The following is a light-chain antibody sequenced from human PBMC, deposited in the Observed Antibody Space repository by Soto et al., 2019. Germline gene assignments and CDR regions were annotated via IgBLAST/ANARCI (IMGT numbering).Light chain of an antibody. J-gene: IGKJ1*01. Sequence: IVMTPSPATLSVSLCERATLSCRASQSVSSNVAWYQQKPGQAPSLLIYDASTRATGIPARFSGSGSGTEFTLIISSLQSEDFAVYYCQHYDNWPPWTFGQGTKVDIK. CDR2: DAS. CDR3: QHYDNWPPWT. CDR1: QSVSSN. V-gene: IGKV3-15*01.